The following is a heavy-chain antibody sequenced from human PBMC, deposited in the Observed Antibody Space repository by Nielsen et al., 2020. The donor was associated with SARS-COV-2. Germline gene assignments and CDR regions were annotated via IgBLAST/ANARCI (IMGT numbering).Heavy chain of an antibody. J-gene: IGHJ6*02. Sequence: LSLTCAASGFTFSSYEMNWVRQAPGKGLEWVSYISSSGSTIYYADSVKGRFTISRDNAKNSLYLQMNSLRAEDTAVYYCARGYSSSNNQGYYYYGMDVWGQGTTVTVSS. CDR3: ARGYSSSNNQGYYYYGMDV. CDR2: ISSSGSTI. V-gene: IGHV3-48*03. D-gene: IGHD6-13*01. CDR1: GFTFSSYE.